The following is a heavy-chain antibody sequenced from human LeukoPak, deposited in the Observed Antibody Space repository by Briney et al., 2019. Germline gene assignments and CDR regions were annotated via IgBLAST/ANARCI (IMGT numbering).Heavy chain of an antibody. D-gene: IGHD3-3*01. CDR2: MNPNSGNT. V-gene: IGHV1-8*01. J-gene: IGHJ4*02. CDR1: GYTFTSYD. Sequence: ASVKVSCKASGYTFTSYDINWVRQATGQGLEWMGWMNPNSGNTGYAQKFQGRVTMTRNTSISTAYMELSSLRSEDTAVYYCARDRGKTRYYDFWSGYPFDYWGQGTLVTVSS. CDR3: ARDRGKTRYYDFWSGYPFDY.